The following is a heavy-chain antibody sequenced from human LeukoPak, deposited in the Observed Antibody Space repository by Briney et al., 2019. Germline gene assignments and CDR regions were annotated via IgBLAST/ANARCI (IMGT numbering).Heavy chain of an antibody. D-gene: IGHD4-17*01. CDR1: GGTFSSYA. V-gene: IGHV1-69*05. CDR2: IIPIFGTA. J-gene: IGHJ4*02. CDR3: ARVGDYRGGYYFDY. Sequence: GASVKVSCKASGGTFSSYAISWVRQAPGQGLEWMGGIIPIFGTANYAQKFQGRVKITTDESTSTAYMELSSLRSEDTAVYYCARVGDYRGGYYFDYWGQGTLVTVSS.